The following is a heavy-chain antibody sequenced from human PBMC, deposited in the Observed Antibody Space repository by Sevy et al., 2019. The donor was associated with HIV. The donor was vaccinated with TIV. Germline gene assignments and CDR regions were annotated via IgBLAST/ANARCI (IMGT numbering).Heavy chain of an antibody. CDR1: GFTFSDYA. Sequence: GGSLRLSYAASGFTFSDYAMLWVRLAPGKGLEWVALMSYDGSNQYYADSVKGRFTISRDNSKNTLYLQMNSLRVEDTAVYYCAKGDGALTGIDPWGQGTLVTVSS. CDR2: MSYDGSNQ. V-gene: IGHV3-30*18. CDR3: AKGDGALTGIDP. J-gene: IGHJ5*02. D-gene: IGHD7-27*01.